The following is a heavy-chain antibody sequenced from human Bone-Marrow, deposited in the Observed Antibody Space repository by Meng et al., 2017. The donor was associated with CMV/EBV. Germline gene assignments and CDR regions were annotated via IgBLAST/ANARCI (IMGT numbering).Heavy chain of an antibody. J-gene: IGHJ4*02. Sequence: GESLKIPCAASGFTVSSNYMSWVRQAPGKGLEWVSVIYSGGSTYYADSVKGRFTISRDNSKNTLYLQMNSLRAEDTAVYYCARAGRVVQPPHYYFDYWGQGTLVTVSS. D-gene: IGHD3-3*01. CDR1: GFTVSSNY. CDR3: ARAGRVVQPPHYYFDY. V-gene: IGHV3-53*01. CDR2: IYSGGST.